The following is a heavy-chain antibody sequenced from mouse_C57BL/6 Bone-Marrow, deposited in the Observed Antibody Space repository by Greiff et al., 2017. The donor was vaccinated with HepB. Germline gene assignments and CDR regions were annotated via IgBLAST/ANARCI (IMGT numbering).Heavy chain of an antibody. CDR2: IDPSDSYT. J-gene: IGHJ3*01. CDR3: ARPLYGSSPAWFAY. Sequence: VKLMESGAELVKPGASVKLSCKASGYTFTSYWMQWVKQRPGQGLEWIGEIDPSDSYTNYNQKFKGKATLTVDTSSSTAYMQLSSLTSEDSAVYYCARPLYGSSPAWFAYWGQGTLVTVSA. D-gene: IGHD1-1*01. V-gene: IGHV1-50*01. CDR1: GYTFTSYW.